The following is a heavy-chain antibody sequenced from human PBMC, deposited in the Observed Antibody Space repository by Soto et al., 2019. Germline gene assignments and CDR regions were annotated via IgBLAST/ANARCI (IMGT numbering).Heavy chain of an antibody. CDR1: GGSISSYY. D-gene: IGHD4-17*01. Sequence: SEALSLTCTVSGGSISSYYWSWIRQPPGKGLEWIGYIYYSGSTNYNPSLKSRVTISVDTSKNQFSLKLSSVTAADTAVYYCARHKLDYGDYGYFDYWGQGTLVTVSS. J-gene: IGHJ4*02. CDR3: ARHKLDYGDYGYFDY. V-gene: IGHV4-59*08. CDR2: IYYSGST.